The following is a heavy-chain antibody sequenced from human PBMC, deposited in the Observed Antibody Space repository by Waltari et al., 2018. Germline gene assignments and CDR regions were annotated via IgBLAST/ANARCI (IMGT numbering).Heavy chain of an antibody. CDR2: ISGSGEGT. D-gene: IGHD3-10*01. Sequence: EVQLLESGGGLVQPGGSLRLSCVASGFSFSSFALSWVCQAPGKGLEWVSAISGSGEGTYFAASVKGRFSISRDNSKNTLYLEMKSLRVEDTAVYYCAKERGYYFDYWGQGTLVTVSS. V-gene: IGHV3-23*01. CDR1: GFSFSSFA. CDR3: AKERGYYFDY. J-gene: IGHJ4*02.